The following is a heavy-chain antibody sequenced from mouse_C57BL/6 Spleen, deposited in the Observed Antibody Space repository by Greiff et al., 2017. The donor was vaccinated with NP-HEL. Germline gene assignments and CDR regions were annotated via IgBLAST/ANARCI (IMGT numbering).Heavy chain of an antibody. CDR2: INPSTGGT. Sequence: EVKLMESGPELVKPGASVKISCKASGYSFTGYYMNWVKQSPEKSLEWIGEINPSTGGTTYNQKFKAKATLTVDKSSSTAYMQLKSLTSEDSAVYYCARDSSVFAYWGQGTLVTVSA. CDR3: ARDSSVFAY. D-gene: IGHD3-2*02. J-gene: IGHJ3*01. V-gene: IGHV1-42*01. CDR1: GYSFTGYY.